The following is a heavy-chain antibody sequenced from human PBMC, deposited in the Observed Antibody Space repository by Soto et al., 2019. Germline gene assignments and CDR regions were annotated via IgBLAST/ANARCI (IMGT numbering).Heavy chain of an antibody. CDR2: ISGSGGST. D-gene: IGHD3-9*01. J-gene: IGHJ4*02. CDR3: AKRYFDWLLFFDY. V-gene: IGHV3-23*01. Sequence: GGSLRLSCAASGFTFSSYAMSWVRQAPGKGLEWVSGISGSGGSTYYADSVKGWFTISRDNSKNTLYLQMNSLRAEDTAVYYCAKRYFDWLLFFDYWGQGTLVTVSS. CDR1: GFTFSSYA.